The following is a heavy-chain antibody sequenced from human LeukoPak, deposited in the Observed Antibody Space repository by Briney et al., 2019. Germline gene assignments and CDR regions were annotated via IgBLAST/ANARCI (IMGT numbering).Heavy chain of an antibody. J-gene: IGHJ3*02. CDR1: GGSISSYN. CDR3: ARATVIHFGAFDI. V-gene: IGHV4-59*01. CDR2: IYYSGST. D-gene: IGHD3-16*02. Sequence: SETLSLTCTVSGGSISSYNWSWIRQPPGKGLEWIGYIYYSGSTNYNPSLKSRVTISVDTSKNQFSLKLSSVTAADTAVYYCARATVIHFGAFDIWGQGTMVTVSS.